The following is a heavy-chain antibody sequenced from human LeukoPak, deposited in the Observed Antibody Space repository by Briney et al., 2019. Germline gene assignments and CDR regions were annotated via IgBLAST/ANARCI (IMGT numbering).Heavy chain of an antibody. CDR2: INPNSGGT. Sequence: GASVKVSCKACGYSFTGYYMHWVRQAPGQGLEWMGWINPNSGGTNYAQKFQGRVTMTRDTSISTAYLELRRLRSADTAAYYCARSYDSSRSYFDGDWFDPWGQGTLVTVSS. V-gene: IGHV1-2*02. D-gene: IGHD3-22*01. CDR3: ARSYDSSRSYFDGDWFDP. CDR1: GYSFTGYY. J-gene: IGHJ5*02.